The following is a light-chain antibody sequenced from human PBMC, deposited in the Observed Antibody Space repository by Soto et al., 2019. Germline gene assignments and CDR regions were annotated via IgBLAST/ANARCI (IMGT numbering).Light chain of an antibody. J-gene: IGKJ4*01. CDR2: GTS. Sequence: EIVMTQSPATLSVSPGEGATLSCRASQSVSSNLAWYHQKPGQAPRLLIYGTSTRATGIPARFSGSGSGTQFTLTISSVKSDDFGTYYCQKSNTHSFGRGTKVDIK. V-gene: IGKV3-15*01. CDR3: QKSNTHS. CDR1: QSVSSN.